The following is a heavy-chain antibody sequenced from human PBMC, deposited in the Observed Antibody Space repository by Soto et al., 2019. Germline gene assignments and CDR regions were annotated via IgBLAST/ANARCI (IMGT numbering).Heavy chain of an antibody. Sequence: SETLSLTCTVSGGSISPYYWSWIRQPPGKGLEWIGYIYFAGTTKYNPSLKSRVTISVDSSKNQFSLNLTSVTAADTAVYYCARLGGFLKALDPLGRGTLVTVSS. CDR2: IYFAGTT. CDR1: GGSISPYY. J-gene: IGHJ5*02. CDR3: ARLGGFLKALDP. V-gene: IGHV4-59*08. D-gene: IGHD2-15*01.